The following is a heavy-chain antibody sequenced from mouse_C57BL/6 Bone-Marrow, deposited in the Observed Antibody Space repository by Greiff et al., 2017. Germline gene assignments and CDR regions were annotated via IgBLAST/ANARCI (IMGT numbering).Heavy chain of an antibody. J-gene: IGHJ2*01. D-gene: IGHD1-1*01. CDR2: IHPNSGST. CDR1: GYTFTSYW. V-gene: IGHV1-64*01. Sequence: QVQLKQPGAELVKPGASVKLSCKASGYTFTSYWMHWVKQRPGQGLEWIGMIHPNSGSTNYNEKFKSKATLTVDKSSSTAYMQLSSLTSEDSAVYYCARQGTTVVGDYWGQGTTLTVSS. CDR3: ARQGTTVVGDY.